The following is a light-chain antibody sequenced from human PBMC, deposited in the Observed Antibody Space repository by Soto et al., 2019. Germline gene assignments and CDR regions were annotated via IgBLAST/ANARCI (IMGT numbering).Light chain of an antibody. CDR1: SSNIGAGYD. Sequence: QSVLTQPPSVSGAPGQRVTISCTGGSSNIGAGYDVHWYQQLPGTAPKLLIYRNTNRPSGVPDRFSGSRSATSASLAITGLQAEDEADYYCSSYTTSNTYVFGTGTKVTVL. V-gene: IGLV1-40*01. J-gene: IGLJ1*01. CDR2: RNT. CDR3: SSYTTSNTYV.